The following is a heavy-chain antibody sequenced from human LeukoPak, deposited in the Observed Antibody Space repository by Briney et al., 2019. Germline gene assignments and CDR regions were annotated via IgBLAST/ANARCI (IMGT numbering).Heavy chain of an antibody. D-gene: IGHD1-1*01. Sequence: GGSLRLSCAVSGFTFSNYWMYWVRQAPGKRLVWVARINSDGSSTTYADSVEGRFTISRDNSKSMLHLQMHSLRVDDSAVYFCTRTTTTADWYFDLWGRGTLVTVSS. V-gene: IGHV3-74*01. CDR2: INSDGSST. J-gene: IGHJ2*01. CDR1: GFTFSNYW. CDR3: TRTTTTADWYFDL.